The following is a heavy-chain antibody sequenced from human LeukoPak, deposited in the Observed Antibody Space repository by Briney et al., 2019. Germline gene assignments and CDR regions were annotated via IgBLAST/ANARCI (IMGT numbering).Heavy chain of an antibody. J-gene: IGHJ4*02. Sequence: SETLSLTCTVSGGSISSYYWSWIRQPPGKGLEWIGYIYYSGSTNYNPSPKSRVTISVDTSKNQFSLKLSSVTAADTAVYYCARVDSSGYYFVDYWGQGTLVTVSS. CDR2: IYYSGST. D-gene: IGHD3-22*01. CDR3: ARVDSSGYYFVDY. CDR1: GGSISSYY. V-gene: IGHV4-59*01.